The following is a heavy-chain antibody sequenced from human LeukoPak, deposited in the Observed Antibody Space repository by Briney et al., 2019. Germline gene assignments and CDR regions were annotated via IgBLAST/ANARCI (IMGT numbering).Heavy chain of an antibody. V-gene: IGHV7-4-1*02. Sequence: GASVKVSCKASGYTFTSYSMNWVGQAPGQGLEWMGWVNTNTGNPTYAQGFTGRFVFSLDTSVSTAYLQISSLKAEDTAVYYCARWDEGYCSGGSCYSFGGIDYWGQGTLVTVSS. CDR3: ARWDEGYCSGGSCYSFGGIDY. D-gene: IGHD2-15*01. CDR1: GYTFTSYS. J-gene: IGHJ4*02. CDR2: VNTNTGNP.